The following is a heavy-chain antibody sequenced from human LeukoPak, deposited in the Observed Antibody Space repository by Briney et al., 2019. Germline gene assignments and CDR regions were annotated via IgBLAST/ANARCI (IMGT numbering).Heavy chain of an antibody. CDR2: IYLYGTT. CDR1: IGSISSSKW. CDR3: ARQKWEQQGRDYYFNGLDV. J-gene: IGHJ6*02. V-gene: IGHV4-4*02. Sequence: SEALSLTCSVSIGSISSSKWWSWVRQSPVKGLEWIGEIYLYGTTNYNPSFTSRVTMSVDRSRNQFSLKLTSVTAADTAVYYCARQKWEQQGRDYYFNGLDVWGPGTTVIVPS. D-gene: IGHD1/OR15-1a*01.